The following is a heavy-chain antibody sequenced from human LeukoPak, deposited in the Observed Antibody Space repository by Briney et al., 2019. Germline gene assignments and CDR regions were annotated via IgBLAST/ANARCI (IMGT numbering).Heavy chain of an antibody. CDR3: ARDSTSCTDI. J-gene: IGHJ3*02. D-gene: IGHD2-2*01. V-gene: IGHV4-34*01. CDR1: GGSFSGYH. CDR2: INHSGST. Sequence: SETLSLTCAVYGGSFSGYHWSWIRQPPGRGLEWIGEINHSGSTNYNPSLKSRVTISVDTSKNQFSLKLSSVTAADTAVYYCARDSTSCTDIWGQGTMVTVPS.